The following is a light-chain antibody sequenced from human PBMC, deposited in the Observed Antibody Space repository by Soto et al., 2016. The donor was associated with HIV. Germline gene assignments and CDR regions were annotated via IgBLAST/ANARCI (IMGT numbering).Light chain of an antibody. Sequence: SYELTQPPSVSVSPGQTASIPCSGDKLGDKYSCWYQQKPGQSPVLVIYQDSKRPSGTPERFSGSNSGNTATLTISGTQAMDEADYYCQAWDSSTASYVFGTGTKVTVL. J-gene: IGLJ1*01. CDR2: QDS. CDR1: KLGDKY. V-gene: IGLV3-1*01. CDR3: QAWDSSTASYV.